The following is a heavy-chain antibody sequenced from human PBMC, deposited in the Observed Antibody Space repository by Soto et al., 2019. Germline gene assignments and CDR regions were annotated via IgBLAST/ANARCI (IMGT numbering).Heavy chain of an antibody. J-gene: IGHJ4*02. CDR1: GYSFSTYV. CDR2: ISYDGSNK. CDR3: AKVGGNWNPDY. D-gene: IGHD1-20*01. V-gene: IGHV3-30*18. Sequence: QVQLVESGGGVVQPGRSLRLSCAASGYSFSTYVMHWVRQAPGKGLEWIIFISYDGSNKFYLDSVKGRFSISRDNSRNTLYLQMDSLRPEDTATYYCAKVGGNWNPDYWGQGTLVTVSS.